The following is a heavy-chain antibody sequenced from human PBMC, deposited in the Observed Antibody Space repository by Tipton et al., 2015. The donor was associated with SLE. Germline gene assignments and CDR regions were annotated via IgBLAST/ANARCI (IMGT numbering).Heavy chain of an antibody. CDR3: ARLTYYYGSGIDEGDAFDI. Sequence: GSLRLSCAASGFTFSTYWMSWVRQAPGKGLEWVANIKQDGNEENYVDSVKGRFTISRDNAKNSLYLQMNSLRAEDTALYYCARLTYYYGSGIDEGDAFDIWGQGTMVTVSS. J-gene: IGHJ3*02. CDR2: IKQDGNEE. D-gene: IGHD3-10*01. V-gene: IGHV3-7*01. CDR1: GFTFSTYW.